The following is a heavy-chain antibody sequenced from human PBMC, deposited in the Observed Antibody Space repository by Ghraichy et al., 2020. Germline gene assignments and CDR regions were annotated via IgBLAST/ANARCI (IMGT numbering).Heavy chain of an antibody. CDR2: ISYDGSNK. J-gene: IGHJ3*02. V-gene: IGHV3-30*04. CDR1: GFTFSSYA. D-gene: IGHD6-6*01. CDR3: ARRPEDPEQLVDTHDAFDI. Sequence: GGSLRLSCAASGFTFSSYAMHWVRQAPGKGLEWVAVISYDGSNKYYADSVKGRFTISRDNSKNTLYLQMNSLRAEDTAVYYCARRPEDPEQLVDTHDAFDIWGQGTMVTVSS.